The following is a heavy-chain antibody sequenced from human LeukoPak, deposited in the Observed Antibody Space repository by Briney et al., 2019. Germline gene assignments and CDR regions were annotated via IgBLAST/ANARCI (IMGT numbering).Heavy chain of an antibody. CDR3: ARQPTVTTNFDY. V-gene: IGHV5-51*01. Sequence: GESLKISWGGSGYSFTTYWIAWGRQMPGKGLEWMGIIYPGDSDPRYSPSFQGQVTISADKSINTAYLQWSSLKASDTAMYYCARQPTVTTNFDYWGQGTLVTVSS. CDR1: GYSFTTYW. D-gene: IGHD4-17*01. CDR2: IYPGDSDP. J-gene: IGHJ4*02.